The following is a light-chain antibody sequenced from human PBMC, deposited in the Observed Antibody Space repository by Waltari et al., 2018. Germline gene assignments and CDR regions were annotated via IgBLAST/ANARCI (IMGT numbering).Light chain of an antibody. CDR2: AAF. CDR3: QQCNNLPFA. J-gene: IGKJ4*01. CDR1: QSISAW. Sequence: DILMTQSPSSLSSSVGDTVTITCRASQSISAWLAWYQQKPGKAPKLLISAAFNLQSGIPSRFSGSRSGTDFSLTISSLQPEDFAAYYCQQCNNLPFAFGGGTTVEIK. V-gene: IGKV1D-12*01.